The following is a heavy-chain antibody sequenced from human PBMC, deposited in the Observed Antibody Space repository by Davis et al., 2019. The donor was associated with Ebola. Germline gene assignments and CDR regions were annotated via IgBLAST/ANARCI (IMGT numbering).Heavy chain of an antibody. D-gene: IGHD4-11*01. Sequence: SETLSLTCAVYGGSFSGYYWSWIRQPPRKGLEWIGEINHSGSTNYNPSLKSRVTISVDTSKNQFSLKLSSVTAADTAVYYCARQRGDYSNYVSHWFDPWGQGTLVTVSS. CDR3: ARQRGDYSNYVSHWFDP. CDR1: GGSFSGYY. V-gene: IGHV4-34*01. CDR2: INHSGST. J-gene: IGHJ5*02.